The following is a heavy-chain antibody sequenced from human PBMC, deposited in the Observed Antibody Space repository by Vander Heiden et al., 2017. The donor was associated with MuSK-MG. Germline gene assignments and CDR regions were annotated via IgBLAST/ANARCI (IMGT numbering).Heavy chain of an antibody. V-gene: IGHV4-59*01. CDR1: GGSISSYY. D-gene: IGHD5-18*01. CDR3: AGYSYFRVIGFDY. CDR2: IYYSGST. Sequence: QVQLQESGPGLVKPSENLSLTCTVSGGSISSYYWSWIRQPPGKGLEWIGYIYYSGSTNYNPSLKSRVTISVDTSKNQFSLKLSSVTAADTAVYYCAGYSYFRVIGFDYWGQGTLVTVSS. J-gene: IGHJ4*02.